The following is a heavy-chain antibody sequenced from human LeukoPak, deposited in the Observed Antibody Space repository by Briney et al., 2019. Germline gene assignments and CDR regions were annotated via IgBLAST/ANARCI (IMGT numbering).Heavy chain of an antibody. CDR2: ISAYNGNT. Sequence: GASVKVSCKASGYTFTSYGISWVRQAPGQGLEWMGWISAYNGNTNYAQKLQGRVTMTTDTSTSTAYMELRSLRSDDTAVYYCARSSVTMIVVAADDYWGQGTLVTVSS. CDR1: GYTFTSYG. CDR3: ARSSVTMIVVAADDY. D-gene: IGHD3-22*01. J-gene: IGHJ4*02. V-gene: IGHV1-18*01.